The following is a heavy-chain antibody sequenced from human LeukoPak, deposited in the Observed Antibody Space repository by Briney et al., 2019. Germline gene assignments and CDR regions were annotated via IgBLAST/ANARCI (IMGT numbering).Heavy chain of an antibody. V-gene: IGHV3-23*01. CDR1: GFTFSNCA. CDR2: INLSGSGT. D-gene: IGHD1-26*01. J-gene: IGHJ4*02. Sequence: GGSLRLSCAASGFTFSNCAMSWVRQAPGKGLEWVSGINLSGSGTYYADSVKGRFTISRDNSKNTLYLQMNSLRAEDTAVYYCAKDVWRYSGSYYDFDYWGQGTLVTVSS. CDR3: AKDVWRYSGSYYDFDY.